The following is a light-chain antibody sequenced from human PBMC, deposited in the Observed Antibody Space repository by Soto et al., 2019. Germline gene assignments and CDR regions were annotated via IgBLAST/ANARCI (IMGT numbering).Light chain of an antibody. CDR3: QQYGSSPWT. CDR1: QSVSSSY. V-gene: IGKV3-20*01. CDR2: GAS. Sequence: EIVLTQSPGTQSLSPGERATLSCRASQSVSSSYLAWYQQKPGQAPRLLIYGASSRATGIPDRFSGSGSGTDFTLTISRLEPEHFAVYYCQQYGSSPWTFGQGTKVEI. J-gene: IGKJ1*01.